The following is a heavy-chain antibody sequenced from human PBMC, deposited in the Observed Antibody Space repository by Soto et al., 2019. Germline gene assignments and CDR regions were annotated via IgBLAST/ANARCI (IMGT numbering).Heavy chain of an antibody. CDR3: ANDRGRNTAMGFDY. J-gene: IGHJ4*02. Sequence: EVQLLESGGGLVQPGGSLRLSCAASGFTFSSYAMSWVRQAPGKGLEWVSAISGSGGSTYYADSVKGRFTISRDNSKNPLYLEMNSLRHEDTAEYYCANDRGRNTAMGFDYWGPVSVVT. CDR1: GFTFSSYA. V-gene: IGHV3-23*01. CDR2: ISGSGGST. D-gene: IGHD5-18*01.